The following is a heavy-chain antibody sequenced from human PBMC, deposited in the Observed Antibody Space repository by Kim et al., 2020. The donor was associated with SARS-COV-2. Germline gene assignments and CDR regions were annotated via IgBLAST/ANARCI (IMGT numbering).Heavy chain of an antibody. D-gene: IGHD2-15*01. J-gene: IGHJ5*02. Sequence: GSLRLSCVASGFTFTSYSMHWVRQAPGKGLEWVAVIWSDGSDVDYAESVKGRFTISRDNSKNTVSLLMTSLRADDSAVYYCAKGYCSGGSCVRGFDPWGQGTPVTVFS. CDR1: GFTFTSYS. CDR3: AKGYCSGGSCVRGFDP. CDR2: IWSDGSDV. V-gene: IGHV3-33*06.